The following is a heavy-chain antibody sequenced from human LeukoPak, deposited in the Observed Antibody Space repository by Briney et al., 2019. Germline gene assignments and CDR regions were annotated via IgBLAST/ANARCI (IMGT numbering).Heavy chain of an antibody. V-gene: IGHV3-23*01. CDR1: GFTFSSYA. CDR2: ISGSGGST. J-gene: IGHJ4*02. D-gene: IGHD3-22*01. CDR3: AKDRYDYYDSSGYPIDY. Sequence: PGGSLRLSCAASGFTFSSYAMSWVRQAPGKGLEWVSAISGSGGSTYYADSVKGRFTISRDNSKNTLYLQMNSLRAEDTAVYYCAKDRYDYYDSSGYPIDYWGQGTLVTVSS.